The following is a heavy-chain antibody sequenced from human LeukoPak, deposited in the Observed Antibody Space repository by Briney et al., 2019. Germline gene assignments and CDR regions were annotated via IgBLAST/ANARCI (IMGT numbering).Heavy chain of an antibody. CDR2: ISWNSGSI. V-gene: IGHV3-9*01. J-gene: IGHJ4*02. D-gene: IGHD1-26*01. Sequence: HPGGSLRLSCAASGFTFDDYARHWVRQAPGKGLEWVSGISWNSGSIGYADSVKGRFTISRDNAKNSLYLQMNSLRAEDTALYYCAKDRYSGSSDGLDYWGQGTLVTVSS. CDR3: AKDRYSGSSDGLDY. CDR1: GFTFDDYA.